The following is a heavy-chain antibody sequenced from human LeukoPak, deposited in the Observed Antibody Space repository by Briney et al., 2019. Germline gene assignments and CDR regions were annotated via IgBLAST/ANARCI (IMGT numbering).Heavy chain of an antibody. D-gene: IGHD4-17*01. CDR1: GFTFSSYW. CDR3: ARVRSNDYGDSTDY. Sequence: GGSLRLSCAASGFTFSSYWMSWVRQAPGKGLEWVANIKQDGSEKYYVDSVKGRFTISRDNAKNSLYLQMNSLRAEDTAVYYCARVRSNDYGDSTDYWGQGTLVTVSS. J-gene: IGHJ4*02. CDR2: IKQDGSEK. V-gene: IGHV3-7*01.